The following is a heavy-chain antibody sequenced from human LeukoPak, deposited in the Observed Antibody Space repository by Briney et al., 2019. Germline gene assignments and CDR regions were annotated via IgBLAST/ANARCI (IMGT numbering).Heavy chain of an antibody. CDR2: INPSGGST. CDR1: GYTFTSYY. CDR3: ARVGGPYCGSTSCLGRHFDY. J-gene: IGHJ4*02. Sequence: GASVKVSCKASGYTFTSYYMHWVRQAPGQGLEWMGIINPSGGSTSYAQKFQGRVTMTRDMSTSTVYMELSSLRSEDTAVYYCARVGGPYCGSTSCLGRHFDYWGQGTLVTVSS. D-gene: IGHD2-2*01. V-gene: IGHV1-46*01.